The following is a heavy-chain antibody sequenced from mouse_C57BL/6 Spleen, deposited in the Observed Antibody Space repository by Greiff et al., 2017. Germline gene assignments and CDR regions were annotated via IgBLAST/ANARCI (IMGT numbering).Heavy chain of an antibody. D-gene: IGHD2-13*01. CDR3: ARSGFYCGDVGFAY. CDR2: ILPGSGST. J-gene: IGHJ3*01. CDR1: GYTFTGYW. V-gene: IGHV1-9*01. Sequence: VQLQESGAELMKPGASVKLSCTATGYTFTGYWIEWVKQRPGHGLEWIGEILPGSGSTNYNEKFKGKATFTADTSSNTAYMQLSSLTTEDSAIYCCARSGFYCGDVGFAYWGQGTLVTVSA.